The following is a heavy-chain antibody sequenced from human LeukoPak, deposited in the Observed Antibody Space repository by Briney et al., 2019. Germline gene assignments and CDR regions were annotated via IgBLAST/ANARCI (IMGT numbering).Heavy chain of an antibody. CDR3: ARDSGYSGYSDY. J-gene: IGHJ4*02. Sequence: GGSLRLSCAASGFTFSDYYMSWIRQAPGKGLEWVSYISSSSSYTDYADSVKGRFTISRDNAKDSLNLQMNSLRAEDTAVYYCARDSGYSGYSDYWGQGTLVTVSS. CDR2: ISSSSSYT. V-gene: IGHV3-11*05. D-gene: IGHD5-12*01. CDR1: GFTFSDYY.